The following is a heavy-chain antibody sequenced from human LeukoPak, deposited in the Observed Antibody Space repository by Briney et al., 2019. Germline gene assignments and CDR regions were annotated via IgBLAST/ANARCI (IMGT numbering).Heavy chain of an antibody. V-gene: IGHV3-7*01. D-gene: IGHD1-26*01. CDR1: GFTFSSYW. Sequence: PGGSLRLSCAASGFTFSSYWMSWVRQAPGKGLEWVANIKQDGSEKYYVDSVKGRFTISRDNAKNSLYLQMNSLRAEDTAVYYCARDKARIPDYYYMDVWGKGTTVTVSS. J-gene: IGHJ6*03. CDR3: ARDKARIPDYYYMDV. CDR2: IKQDGSEK.